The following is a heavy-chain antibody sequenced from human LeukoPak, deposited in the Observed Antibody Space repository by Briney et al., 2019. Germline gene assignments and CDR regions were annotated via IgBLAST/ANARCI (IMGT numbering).Heavy chain of an antibody. Sequence: PSETLSLTCAVYGGSFSGYYWSWIRQPPGKGLEWIGEINHSGSTYYNPSLKSRVTKSVDTSRNQFSLKLSSVTAADTAVYYCARGVYGARPYYYYYMDVWGKGTTVTISS. CDR2: INHSGST. D-gene: IGHD5/OR15-5a*01. CDR1: GGSFSGYY. CDR3: ARGVYGARPYYYYYMDV. J-gene: IGHJ6*03. V-gene: IGHV4-34*01.